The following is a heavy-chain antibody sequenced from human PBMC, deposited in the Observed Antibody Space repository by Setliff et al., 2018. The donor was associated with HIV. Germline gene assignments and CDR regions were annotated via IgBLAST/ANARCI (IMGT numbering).Heavy chain of an antibody. V-gene: IGHV1-3*01. CDR2: INAGKGNT. CDR3: ARDSAIVTTIIDHYYGIDV. CDR1: GYPFTDYA. Sequence: ASVKVSCKASGYPFTDYAIYWMRQAPGQRLEWLGWINAGKGNTEYSQNFQGRVTISRDTSASTAYMELSSLRSEDTAVYYCARDSAIVTTIIDHYYGIDVWGQGTTVTVSS. D-gene: IGHD5-12*01. J-gene: IGHJ6*02.